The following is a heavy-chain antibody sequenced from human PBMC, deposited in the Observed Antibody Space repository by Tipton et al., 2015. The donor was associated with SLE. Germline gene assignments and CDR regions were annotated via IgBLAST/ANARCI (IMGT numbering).Heavy chain of an antibody. Sequence: GSLRLSCAASGFTVSSNYMSWVRQAPGKGQEWVSAISGSGGITYYADSVKGRFTISRDNSKNTLYLQMNSRRAEDTAVYYCAKGRTIVRGVIITDYYYYYGMDVWGQGTTVTVSS. CDR3: AKGRTIVRGVIITDYYYYYGMDV. J-gene: IGHJ6*02. D-gene: IGHD3-10*01. CDR2: ISGSGGIT. V-gene: IGHV3-23*01. CDR1: GFTVSSNY.